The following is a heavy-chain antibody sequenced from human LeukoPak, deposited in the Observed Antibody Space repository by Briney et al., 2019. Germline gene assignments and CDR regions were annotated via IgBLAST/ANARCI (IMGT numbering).Heavy chain of an antibody. CDR1: GFTFSSYG. V-gene: IGHV3-33*01. CDR3: ARDHSAAAGPGDWFDP. Sequence: PGRSLRLSCAASGFTFSSYGMHWVRQAPGKGLEWVAVIRYDGSNKYYADSVKGRFTISRDNSKNTLYLQMNSLRAEDTAVYYCARDHSAAAGPGDWFDPWGQGTLVSVSS. D-gene: IGHD6-13*01. J-gene: IGHJ5*02. CDR2: IRYDGSNK.